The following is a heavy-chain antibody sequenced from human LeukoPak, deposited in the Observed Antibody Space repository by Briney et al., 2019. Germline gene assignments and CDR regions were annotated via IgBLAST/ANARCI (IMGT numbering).Heavy chain of an antibody. CDR2: SYSSGRT. CDR3: ARGEGLGELSYYYFDY. V-gene: IGHV4-4*07. D-gene: IGHD3-16*02. J-gene: IGHJ4*02. CDR1: GVSISSYY. Sequence: PSDTLSLTCTVSGVSISSYYWSWIRQPAGKGLEWLGRSYSSGRTNYNTSLQSRVTISVDTSKNQFSLKLSSVTAADTAVYYCARGEGLGELSYYYFDYWGQGTLVTVSS.